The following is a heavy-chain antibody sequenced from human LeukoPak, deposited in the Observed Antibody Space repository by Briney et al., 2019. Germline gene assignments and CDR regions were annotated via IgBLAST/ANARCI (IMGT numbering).Heavy chain of an antibody. Sequence: GGSLRLSCEASGFTFSNYWMHWDRQDPGKGLVWVSRINTDGSSTTYADSVKGRFTISRDNAKNTLYLQMNSLRVEDTAVYYCARDPTHCTNGVCYIAWFDPWGQGTLVTVSS. CDR1: GFTFSNYW. CDR2: INTDGSST. V-gene: IGHV3-74*01. J-gene: IGHJ5*02. D-gene: IGHD2-8*01. CDR3: ARDPTHCTNGVCYIAWFDP.